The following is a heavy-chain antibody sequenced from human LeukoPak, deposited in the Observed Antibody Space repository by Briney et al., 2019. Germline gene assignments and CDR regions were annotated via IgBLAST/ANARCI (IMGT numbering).Heavy chain of an antibody. Sequence: ASVKVSCKASGYTFTGYYMHWVRQAPGQGLEWMGWINPNSGGTNYAQKFQGRVTMTRDTSISTAYMELSRLRSDDTAVYYCARVRASPPAFYDFWSGYYSEWFDPWGQGTLVTVSS. V-gene: IGHV1-2*02. CDR3: ARVRASPPAFYDFWSGYYSEWFDP. J-gene: IGHJ5*02. CDR1: GYTFTGYY. CDR2: INPNSGGT. D-gene: IGHD3-3*01.